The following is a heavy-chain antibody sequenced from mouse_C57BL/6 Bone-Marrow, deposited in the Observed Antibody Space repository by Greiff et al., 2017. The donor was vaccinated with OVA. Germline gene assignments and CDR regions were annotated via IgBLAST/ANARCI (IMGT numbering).Heavy chain of an antibody. CDR2: IDPSDSYT. CDR3: ARDYVTYAMDY. V-gene: IGHV1-50*01. CDR1: GYTFTSYW. J-gene: IGHJ2*01. D-gene: IGHD1-1*01. Sequence: QVQLQQPGAELVKPGASVKLSCKASGYTFTSYWMQWVKQRPGQGLEWIGEIDPSDSYTNYNQKFKGKATLTVDTSSSTAYMQLSSLTSEDSAVYYCARDYVTYAMDYWGQGTTLTVSS.